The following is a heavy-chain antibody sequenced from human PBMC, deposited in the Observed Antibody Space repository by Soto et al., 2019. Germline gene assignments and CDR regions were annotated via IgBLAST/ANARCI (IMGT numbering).Heavy chain of an antibody. Sequence: EVQLVESGGGLVQPGEALRLACAASGFSIRKYWMHWVRQAPGKGPVWVSYISGDGTTTDYAGSVKGRFTISRDKAKNTLFLQMDSLRVEDTAIYLCAIQDCTNDVCLEAAVTVGGALEYWGRGAQVTVSS. V-gene: IGHV3-74*01. CDR3: AIQDCTNDVCLEAAVTVGGALEY. CDR2: ISGDGTTT. J-gene: IGHJ4*02. D-gene: IGHD2-8*01. CDR1: GFSIRKYW.